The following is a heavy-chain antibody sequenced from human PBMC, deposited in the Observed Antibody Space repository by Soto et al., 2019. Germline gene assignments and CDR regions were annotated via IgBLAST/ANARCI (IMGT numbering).Heavy chain of an antibody. D-gene: IGHD6-13*01. V-gene: IGHV4-34*01. CDR1: GGSFSGYY. Sequence: SETLSLTCAVYGGSFSGYYWSWIRQPPGKGLEGIGEINHSGSTNYNPSLKSRVTISVDTSKNQFSLKLSSVTAADTAVYYCARDPAYLYSSSWFNYYYYGMDVWGQGTTVTVSS. J-gene: IGHJ6*02. CDR2: INHSGST. CDR3: ARDPAYLYSSSWFNYYYYGMDV.